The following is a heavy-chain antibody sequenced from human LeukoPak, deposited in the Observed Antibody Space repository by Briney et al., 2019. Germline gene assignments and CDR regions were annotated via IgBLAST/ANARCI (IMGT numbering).Heavy chain of an antibody. J-gene: IGHJ5*02. D-gene: IGHD3-3*01. V-gene: IGHV1-69*02. CDR2: IIPILGIA. CDR3: ANGRLFGEDP. CDR1: GYTLTELS. Sequence: SVKVSCKVSGYTLTELSMHWVRQAPGQGLEWMGRIIPILGIANYAQKFQGRVTITADKSTSTAYMELSSLRSEDTAVYYCANGRLFGEDPWGQGTLVTVSS.